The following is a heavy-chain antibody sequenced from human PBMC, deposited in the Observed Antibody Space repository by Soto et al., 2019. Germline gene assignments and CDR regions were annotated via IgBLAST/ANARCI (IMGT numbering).Heavy chain of an antibody. D-gene: IGHD1-7*01. CDR2: IYHSGST. V-gene: IGHV4-4*02. Sequence: SDTLSITCAVSCGSISSSHWWSWVRQPPGKGLEWIGEIYHSGSTNYNPSLKSRVTISVDKSKNQFSLKLSSVTAADTAVYYCARGGNCDPLYYYYYYGMDVWGQGTTVNVSS. CDR3: ARGGNCDPLYYYYYYGMDV. CDR1: CGSISSSHW. J-gene: IGHJ6*02.